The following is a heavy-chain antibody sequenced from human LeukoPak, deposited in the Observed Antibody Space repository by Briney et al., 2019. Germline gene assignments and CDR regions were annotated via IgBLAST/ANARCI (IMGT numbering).Heavy chain of an antibody. D-gene: IGHD6-19*01. J-gene: IGHJ6*03. V-gene: IGHV4-39*07. CDR1: GGSISTSNYY. CDR3: ASSLRESSGWLPYYYFLMDV. CDR2: IFYSGST. Sequence: SETLSLTCTVSGGSISTSNYYWGWIRQPPGKGLEWIGNIFYSGSTYYSPSPRSRVTISLDTSRNQFSLKLNSVTAADTAVYFCASSLRESSGWLPYYYFLMDVWGKGTTVTVSS.